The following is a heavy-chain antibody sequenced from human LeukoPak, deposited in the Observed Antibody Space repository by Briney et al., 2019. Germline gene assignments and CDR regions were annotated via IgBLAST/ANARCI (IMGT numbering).Heavy chain of an antibody. D-gene: IGHD6-13*01. J-gene: IGHJ4*02. CDR2: IYPGDSDT. Sequence: KSGESLKISCKGSGYSFTSYWIAWARQMPGKGLEWMGIIYPGDSDTRYSPSFQGQVTISADKSISTAYLQWSSLKASGTALYYCARGKQQLVELDYWGQGTLVTVSS. CDR3: ARGKQQLVELDY. V-gene: IGHV5-51*01. CDR1: GYSFTSYW.